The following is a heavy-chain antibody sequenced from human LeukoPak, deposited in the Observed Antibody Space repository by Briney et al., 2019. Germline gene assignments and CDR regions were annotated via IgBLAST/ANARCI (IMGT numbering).Heavy chain of an antibody. Sequence: GGSLRLSCAASGFTFDDYTMHWVRQAPGKGLEWVAVISYDGSNKYYADSVKDRFTISRDNSKNTLYLQMNSLRAEDTAVYYCARDAIPEVKWLQLVYWGQGTLVTVSS. J-gene: IGHJ4*02. CDR3: ARDAIPEVKWLQLVY. D-gene: IGHD5-24*01. V-gene: IGHV3-30*04. CDR1: GFTFDDYT. CDR2: ISYDGSNK.